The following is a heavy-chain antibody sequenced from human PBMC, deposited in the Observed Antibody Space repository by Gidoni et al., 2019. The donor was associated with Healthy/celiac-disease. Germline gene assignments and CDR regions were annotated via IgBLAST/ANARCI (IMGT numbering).Heavy chain of an antibody. CDR2: INWNGGST. V-gene: IGHV3-20*04. CDR1: GFTFDDYG. D-gene: IGHD6-13*01. Sequence: EVQLVESGGGVVRPGGSLRLSCAASGFTFDDYGMSWVRQAPGKGLEWVSGINWNGGSTGYADSVKGRFTISRDNAKNSLYLQMNSLRAEDTALYYCARDAAYSSSWYGGRDNWFDPWGQGTLVTVSS. J-gene: IGHJ5*02. CDR3: ARDAAYSSSWYGGRDNWFDP.